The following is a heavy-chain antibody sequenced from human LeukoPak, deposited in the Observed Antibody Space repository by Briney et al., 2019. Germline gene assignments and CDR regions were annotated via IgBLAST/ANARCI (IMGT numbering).Heavy chain of an antibody. V-gene: IGHV4-39*01. CDR2: IYYSGST. Sequence: SETLSLTCTVSGGSISSSSYYWGWIRQPPGKGLEWIGSIYYSGSTYYNPSLKSRVTISVDTSKNQFSLKLSSVTAADTAVYYCARRMDGYVDYWGQGTLVTVSS. J-gene: IGHJ4*02. CDR1: GGSISSSSYY. CDR3: ARRMDGYVDY. D-gene: IGHD5-18*01.